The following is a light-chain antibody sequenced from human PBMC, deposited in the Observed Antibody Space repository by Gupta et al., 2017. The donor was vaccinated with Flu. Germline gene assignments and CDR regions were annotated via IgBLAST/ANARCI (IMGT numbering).Light chain of an antibody. CDR2: EDS. V-gene: IGLV2-23*01. J-gene: IGLJ2*01. CDR3: CSHTGRSPVV. CDR1: SSDIGSYNL. Sequence: SALTQPASVPGSPGTPITISCTGTSSDIGSYNLFSCYPQHPAKAPKLLIYEDSERPSGVSSRNSGSKSGNTTSLTIAGLQAEDEAAYYCCSHTGRSPVVFGGGATVSAL.